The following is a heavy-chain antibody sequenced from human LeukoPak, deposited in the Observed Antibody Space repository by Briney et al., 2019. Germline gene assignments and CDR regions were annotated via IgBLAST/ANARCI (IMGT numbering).Heavy chain of an antibody. V-gene: IGHV4-34*01. J-gene: IGHJ4*02. CDR2: INHSGST. D-gene: IGHD5-18*01. CDR1: GGSLSNHY. CDR3: ARGYYTAIPDY. Sequence: SETLSLTCTVSGGSLSNHYWSWIRQPPGKGLEWIGEINHSGSTNYNPSLKSRVTISVDTSKNQFSLKLSSVTAADTAVYYCARGYYTAIPDYWGQGTLATVSS.